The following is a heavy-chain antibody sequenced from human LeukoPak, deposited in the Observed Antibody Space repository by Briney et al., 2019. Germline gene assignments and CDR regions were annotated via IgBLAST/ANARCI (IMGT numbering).Heavy chain of an antibody. CDR2: IYYSGST. J-gene: IGHJ4*02. CDR1: GGSISSYY. D-gene: IGHD3-22*01. CDR3: ARGGYYDSSGYYFSGRVY. V-gene: IGHV4-59*12. Sequence: SETLSLTCTVSGGSISSYYWSWIRQPPGKGLEWIGYIYYSGSTNYNPSLKSRVTISVDTSKNQFSLKLSSVTAADTAVYYCARGGYYDSSGYYFSGRVYWGQGTLVTVSS.